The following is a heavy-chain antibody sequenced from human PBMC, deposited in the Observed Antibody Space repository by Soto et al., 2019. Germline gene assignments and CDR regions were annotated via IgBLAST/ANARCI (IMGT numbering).Heavy chain of an antibody. CDR3: GRGPPFH. V-gene: IGHV4-30-2*01. J-gene: IGHJ4*02. Sequence: SETLSHTCAVSGGSISSGGYSWSWIRQPPGKGLEWIGYIYHSGSTYYNPSLKSRVTISVDRSKNQFSLKLSSVTAADTAVYYCGRGPPFHWGQGTLVNVSS. CDR1: GGSISSGGYS. CDR2: IYHSGST. D-gene: IGHD3-16*01.